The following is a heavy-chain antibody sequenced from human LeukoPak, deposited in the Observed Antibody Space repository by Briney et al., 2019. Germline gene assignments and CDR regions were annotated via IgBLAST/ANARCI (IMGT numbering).Heavy chain of an antibody. D-gene: IGHD1-26*01. CDR1: GGSTSSYY. CDR3: ARVSNSGTYYFLDC. J-gene: IGHJ4*02. V-gene: IGHV4-59*01. CDR2: IYYSGTT. Sequence: SETLSLTCSVSGGSTSSYYWSWIRQPPGKGLQWIGYIYYSGTTNYNPSLKSRVTMSVDTSKNQFSLNLSSVTAADTAVYYCARVSNSGTYYFLDCWGQGTLVTASS.